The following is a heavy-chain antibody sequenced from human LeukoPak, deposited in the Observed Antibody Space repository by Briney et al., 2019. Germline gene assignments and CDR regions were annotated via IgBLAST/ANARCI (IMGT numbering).Heavy chain of an antibody. D-gene: IGHD5-12*01. Sequence: GGSLRLSCAASGFTFSSYEMNWVRQAPGKGLEWVSYISRSGTTIYYGDSVKGRFTISRDNAKNSLYLQMNSLRAEDTAVYYCARDLSRYDPYFDYWGRGTLVTVSS. V-gene: IGHV3-48*03. CDR1: GFTFSSYE. CDR2: ISRSGTTI. J-gene: IGHJ4*02. CDR3: ARDLSRYDPYFDY.